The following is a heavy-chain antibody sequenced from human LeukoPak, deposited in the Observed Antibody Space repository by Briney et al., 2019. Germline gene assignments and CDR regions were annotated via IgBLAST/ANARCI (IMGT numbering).Heavy chain of an antibody. CDR3: ATSMEGGNVDY. Sequence: GGSLRLSCTASGFTFGDYAMSWVRQAPGKGLEWVSGITATGSRTYYADSVKGRFTISRDSSKNTLYLQLNSLGVDDTAVYYCATSMEGGNVDYWGQGTLVTVSS. V-gene: IGHV3-23*01. D-gene: IGHD3-16*01. CDR2: ITATGSRT. CDR1: GFTFGDYA. J-gene: IGHJ4*02.